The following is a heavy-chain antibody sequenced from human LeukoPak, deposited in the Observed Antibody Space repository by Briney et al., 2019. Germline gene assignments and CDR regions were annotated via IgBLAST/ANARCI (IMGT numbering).Heavy chain of an antibody. Sequence: ASVKVSCKASGYPFLVYYLHWVRQAPGQGLEWMGWINPNSGGTNYAQKFQGRVTMTRDTSISTAYMELSRLRSDDTAVYYCARDWGAFDIWGQGTMVTVSS. CDR2: INPNSGGT. J-gene: IGHJ3*02. CDR1: GYPFLVYY. D-gene: IGHD3-16*01. CDR3: ARDWGAFDI. V-gene: IGHV1-2*02.